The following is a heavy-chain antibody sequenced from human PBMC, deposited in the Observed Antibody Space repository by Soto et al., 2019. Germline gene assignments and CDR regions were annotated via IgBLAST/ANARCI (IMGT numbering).Heavy chain of an antibody. CDR3: ARDRCSGGSCPLIDAFDI. CDR2: INPNSGDT. V-gene: IGHV1-2*04. D-gene: IGHD2-15*01. J-gene: IGHJ3*02. Sequence: QVQLVQSGAEVKKPGASVKVSCKASGYTFTGYYMHWVRQAPGQGLEWMGWINPNSGDTNYAQKFQGWVTMTRDTSISTAYMELSRLRSDDTAVYYCARDRCSGGSCPLIDAFDIWGQGTMVTVSS. CDR1: GYTFTGYY.